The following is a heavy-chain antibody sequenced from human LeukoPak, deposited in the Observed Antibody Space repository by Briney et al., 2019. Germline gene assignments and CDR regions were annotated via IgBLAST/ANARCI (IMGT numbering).Heavy chain of an antibody. Sequence: GGSLRLSCAASGFTFSSYGMHWVRQAPGQRLEWMGWINAGNGNTKYSQKFQGRVTITRDTSASTAYMELSSLRSEDTAVYYCARDHQRHDSLFGYWGQGTLVTVSS. CDR1: GFTFSSYG. CDR3: ARDHQRHDSLFGY. V-gene: IGHV1-3*01. J-gene: IGHJ4*02. D-gene: IGHD1-1*01. CDR2: INAGNGNT.